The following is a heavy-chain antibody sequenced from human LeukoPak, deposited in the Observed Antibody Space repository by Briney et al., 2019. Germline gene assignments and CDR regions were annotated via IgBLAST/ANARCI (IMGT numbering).Heavy chain of an antibody. D-gene: IGHD6-13*01. Sequence: PGGSLRLSCAASGFTFSSYAMHWVRQAPGKGLEWEAVISYDGSNKYYADSVKGRFTISRDNSKNTLYLQMNSLRAEDTAVYYCARSLYSSSPNPNWFDPWGQGTLVTVSS. CDR1: GFTFSSYA. CDR2: ISYDGSNK. V-gene: IGHV3-30-3*01. J-gene: IGHJ5*02. CDR3: ARSLYSSSPNPNWFDP.